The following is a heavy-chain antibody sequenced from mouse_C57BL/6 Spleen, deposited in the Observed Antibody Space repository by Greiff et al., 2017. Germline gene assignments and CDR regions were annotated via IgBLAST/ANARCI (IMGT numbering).Heavy chain of an antibody. D-gene: IGHD4-1*01. Sequence: VQLKQSGAELVRPGASVKLSCTASGFNIKDDYMHWVKQRPEQGLEWIGWIDPENGDTEYASKFQGKATITADTSSNTAYLQLSSLTSEDTAVYYCTTRDGTVDYWGQGTTLTVSS. V-gene: IGHV14-4*01. J-gene: IGHJ2*01. CDR2: IDPENGDT. CDR3: TTRDGTVDY. CDR1: GFNIKDDY.